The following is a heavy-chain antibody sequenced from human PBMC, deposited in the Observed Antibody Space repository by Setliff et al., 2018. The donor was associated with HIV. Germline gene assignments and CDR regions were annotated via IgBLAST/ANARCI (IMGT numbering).Heavy chain of an antibody. CDR1: GFTFSSYA. V-gene: IGHV3-30*04. CDR2: ISYDGSNK. Sequence: GGSLRLSCAASGFTFSSYAMHWVRQAPGKGLEWVAVISYDGSNKYYADSVKGRFTISRDNAKNSLYLQMNSLRAEDTAVYYCARVWGGSGKTRHYYYYMDVWGKGTTVTVSS. J-gene: IGHJ6*03. D-gene: IGHD3-10*01. CDR3: ARVWGGSGKTRHYYYYMDV.